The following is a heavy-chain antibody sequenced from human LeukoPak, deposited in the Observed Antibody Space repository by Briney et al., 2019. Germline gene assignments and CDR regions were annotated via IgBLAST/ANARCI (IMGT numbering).Heavy chain of an antibody. CDR2: IFSSGLT. V-gene: IGHV4-4*07. J-gene: IGHJ5*02. CDR3: AKDRSSRFSMDWFDP. CDR1: GASLNSYY. D-gene: IGHD6-13*01. Sequence: SETLSLTCTVSGASLNSYYWSWLRQPAGKELQWIGRIFSSGLTDYNPSLRSRVTMSVDTSKNQFSLQLTSVTAADTAVYYCAKDRSSRFSMDWFDPWGQGTLVTVSS.